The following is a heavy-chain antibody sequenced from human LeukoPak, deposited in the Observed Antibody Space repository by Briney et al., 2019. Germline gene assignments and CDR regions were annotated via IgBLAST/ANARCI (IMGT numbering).Heavy chain of an antibody. CDR1: GFSFSSGGVG. D-gene: IGHD2-15*01. V-gene: IGHV2-5*01. Sequence: SGPTPVKPRQTLRLTCTFSGFSFSSGGVGVGWIRQPPGKALEWLGVIYENDEKLYSSSLQNRLTITKDTSRNQVVLTMANMDPVHTATYYCAHRHRGVASDIWGQGTMVTVSS. CDR2: IYENDEK. CDR3: AHRHRGVASDI. J-gene: IGHJ3*02.